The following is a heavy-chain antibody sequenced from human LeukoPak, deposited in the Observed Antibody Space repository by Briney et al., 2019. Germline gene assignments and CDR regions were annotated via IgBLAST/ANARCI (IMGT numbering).Heavy chain of an antibody. V-gene: IGHV4-59*01. CDR2: ISYSGST. Sequence: SETLSLTCSVSGGSISSYYWSWIRQPPGKGLEWIGYISYSGSTTYNPSLKSRVTISVDTSKNQFSLKLRSVAAADTAVYYCATLYCSRTSCYVDYWAQGTLVTVSS. CDR3: ATLYCSRTSCYVDY. D-gene: IGHD2-2*01. CDR1: GGSISSYY. J-gene: IGHJ4*02.